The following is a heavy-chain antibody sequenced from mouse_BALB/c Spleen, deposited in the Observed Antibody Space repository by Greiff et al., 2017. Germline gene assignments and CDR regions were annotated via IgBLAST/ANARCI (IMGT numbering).Heavy chain of an antibody. CDR3: ARDGYYYGSSYNFDV. J-gene: IGHJ1*01. CDR2: INSNGGST. V-gene: IGHV5-6-3*01. CDR1: GFTFSSYG. Sequence: EVKLMESGGGLVQPGGSLKLSCAASGFTFSSYGMSWVRQTPDKRLELVATINSNGGSTYYPDSVKGRFTISRDNAKNTLYLQMSSLKSEDTAMYYCARDGYYYGSSYNFDVWGAGTTVTVSS. D-gene: IGHD1-1*01.